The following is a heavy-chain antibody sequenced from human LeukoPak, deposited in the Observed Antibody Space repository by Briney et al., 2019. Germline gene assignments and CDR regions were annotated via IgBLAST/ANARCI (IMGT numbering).Heavy chain of an antibody. V-gene: IGHV1-69*04. CDR3: ARGPDCSSTSCFRALRYFDWLLFKDY. D-gene: IGHD3-9*01. CDR2: IIPILGIA. Sequence: ASVKVSCKASGGTFSSYAISWVRQAPGQGLEWMGRIIPILGIANYAQKFQGRVTITADKSTSTAYMELSSLRSEDTAVYYCARGPDCSSTSCFRALRYFDWLLFKDYWGQGTLVTVSS. J-gene: IGHJ4*02. CDR1: GGTFSSYA.